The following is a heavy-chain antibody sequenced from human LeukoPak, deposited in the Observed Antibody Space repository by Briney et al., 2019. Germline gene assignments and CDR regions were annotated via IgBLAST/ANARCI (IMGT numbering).Heavy chain of an antibody. V-gene: IGHV3-53*01. D-gene: IGHD5-12*01. CDR1: GFTVSSNY. CDR3: ARNYGGYEPVTPWFDY. Sequence: GGSLRLSCAASGFTVSSNYMSWVRQAPGKGLEWVSVIYSGGSTYYADSVKGRFTISRDNSKNTLYLQMNSLRAEDTAVYYCARNYGGYEPVTPWFDYWGQGTLVTVSS. J-gene: IGHJ4*02. CDR2: IYSGGST.